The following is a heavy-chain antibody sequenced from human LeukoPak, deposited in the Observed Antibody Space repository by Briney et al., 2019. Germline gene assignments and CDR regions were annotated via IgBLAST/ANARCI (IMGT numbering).Heavy chain of an antibody. J-gene: IGHJ3*02. CDR3: ARDPNGDYIGAFDM. Sequence: GGSLRLSCAASGFIFSNYALMWLRQSPGKGLEWVSAIRGSGGGTFYADSVKDRFTISRDNSKNTLYLQMNGLRAEDTAVYYCARDPNGDYIGAFDMWGRGTLVTVSS. V-gene: IGHV3-23*01. CDR1: GFIFSNYA. CDR2: IRGSGGGT. D-gene: IGHD4-17*01.